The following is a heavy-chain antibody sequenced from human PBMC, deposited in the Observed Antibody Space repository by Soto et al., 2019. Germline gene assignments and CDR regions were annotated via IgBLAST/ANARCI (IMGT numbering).Heavy chain of an antibody. Sequence: EVQLLESGGGLVQPGGSLRLSCAASGFTFSSYAMSWVRQAPGKGLEWVSAISGSGGSTYYADSVKGRFTISRDNSKNTLYMQMSSRRAEDTAVYYCAKDGGVRAACLLYYYYGLHFWGRGTTVTV. J-gene: IGHJ6*02. CDR2: ISGSGGST. CDR3: AKDGGVRAACLLYYYYGLHF. V-gene: IGHV3-23*01. D-gene: IGHD6-13*01. CDR1: GFTFSSYA.